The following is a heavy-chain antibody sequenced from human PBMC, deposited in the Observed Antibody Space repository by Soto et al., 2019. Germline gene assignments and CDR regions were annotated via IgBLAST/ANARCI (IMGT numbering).Heavy chain of an antibody. J-gene: IGHJ5*02. CDR3: AREGGGYCSSTACPGWFDP. CDR2: IYHSGST. V-gene: IGHV4-30-2*01. D-gene: IGHD2-2*01. CDR1: GGSISSGGYS. Sequence: QLQLQESGSGLVKPSQTLSLTCAVSGGSISSGGYSWSWIRQPPGKGLEYIGYIYHSGSTYYNPSLKCRVSISVDRSKNQVSLKLSSVTAAYTAVYYCAREGGGYCSSTACPGWFDPWGQGTRVTVSS.